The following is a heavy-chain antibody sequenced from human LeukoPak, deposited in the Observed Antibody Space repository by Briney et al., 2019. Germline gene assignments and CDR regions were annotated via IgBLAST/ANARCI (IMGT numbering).Heavy chain of an antibody. CDR2: ITAYNGNT. J-gene: IGHJ4*02. D-gene: IGHD4-17*01. CDR3: AASDYGDVFDY. V-gene: IGHV1-18*04. Sequence: ASVKVSCKASGYTFTSYGISWVRQAPGQGLEWMGWITAYNGNTNYAQKLQGRVTMTTDTSTSTAYMELRSLRSNDTAVYYCAASDYGDVFDYWGQGTLVTVSS. CDR1: GYTFTSYG.